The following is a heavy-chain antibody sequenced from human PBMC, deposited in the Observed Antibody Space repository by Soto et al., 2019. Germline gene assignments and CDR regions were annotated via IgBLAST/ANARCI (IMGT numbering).Heavy chain of an antibody. CDR2: ISSSSSYI. CDR1: GFTFSSYS. J-gene: IGHJ4*02. V-gene: IGHV3-21*01. CDR3: AREVGDIVVVVAAFDY. Sequence: EVQLVESGGGLVKPGGSLRLSCAASGFTFSSYSMNWVRQAPGKGLEWVSSISSSSSYIYYADSVKRRFTISRDNAKNSLYLQMNRLRAEDTAVYYCAREVGDIVVVVAAFDYWGQGTLVTVSS. D-gene: IGHD2-15*01.